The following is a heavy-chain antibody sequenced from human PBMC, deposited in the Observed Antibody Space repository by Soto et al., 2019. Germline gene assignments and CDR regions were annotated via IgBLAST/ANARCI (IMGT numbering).Heavy chain of an antibody. D-gene: IGHD2-15*01. CDR3: VGGSWFD. Sequence: DVQLVESGGDMVQPGRSLKLSCVGSGYSFEDYSMHWVRQAPGKGLESVSGISWSGNFTGYAGSVKGRFTISRDNAKNSLFLQMRGLSLEDTALYYCVGGSWFDWGQGTLVTVSS. CDR2: ISWSGNFT. V-gene: IGHV3-9*01. CDR1: GYSFEDYS. J-gene: IGHJ4*02.